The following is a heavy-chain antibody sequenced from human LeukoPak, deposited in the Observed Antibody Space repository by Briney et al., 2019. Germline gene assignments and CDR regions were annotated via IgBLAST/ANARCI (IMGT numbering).Heavy chain of an antibody. CDR1: GFTFSSYA. V-gene: IGHV3-23*01. CDR2: ISGSGDST. Sequence: GGSLRLSCAASGFTFSSYAMNWVRQAPGKGLEWVSAISGSGDSTYYADSVKGRFTISRDNSKNTLYLQMNSLRAEDTAVYYCAKDLERYSSSWTGYWGQGTLVTVSS. J-gene: IGHJ4*02. D-gene: IGHD6-13*01. CDR3: AKDLERYSSSWTGY.